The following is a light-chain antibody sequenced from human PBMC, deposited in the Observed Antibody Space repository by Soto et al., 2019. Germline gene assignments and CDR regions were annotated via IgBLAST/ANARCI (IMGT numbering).Light chain of an antibody. CDR2: EVS. Sequence: QSALTQPASVSGSPGQSITISCTGSSSDVGTYDLVSWYQHHPGAAPKLMIYEVSHRPSGISDRFSGSKSGNTASLTISGLQVEDEADYYCSSYATSSPYVFGPGTKLTVL. V-gene: IGLV2-14*02. CDR3: SSYATSSPYV. CDR1: SSDVGTYDL. J-gene: IGLJ1*01.